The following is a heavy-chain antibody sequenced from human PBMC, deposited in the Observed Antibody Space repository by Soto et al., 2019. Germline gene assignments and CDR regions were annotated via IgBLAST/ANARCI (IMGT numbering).Heavy chain of an antibody. CDR2: IYYSGST. D-gene: IGHD3-22*01. CDR3: ARAIYSSGYLYYFDS. V-gene: IGHV4-30-4*08. CDR1: GGSISSADYY. J-gene: IGHJ4*02. Sequence: SETLSLTCTVSGGSISSADYYWSWIRQRPGKGLEWIAYIYYSGSTYYNPSLKSRVAISVDTSKSQFSLKLTSVTAADTAVYYCARAIYSSGYLYYFDSWGQGTLVTVSS.